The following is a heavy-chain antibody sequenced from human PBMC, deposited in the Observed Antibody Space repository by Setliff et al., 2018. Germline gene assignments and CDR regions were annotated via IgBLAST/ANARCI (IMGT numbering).Heavy chain of an antibody. Sequence: GASVKVSCKASGYTFTSYGISWVRQAPGQGLEWMGWISAYNGNTNYAQKLQGRVTMTTDTSTSTAYMELRSLRSDDTAVYYCARLDDSSGYYSLDGDFQHWGQGTLVTVSS. J-gene: IGHJ1*01. CDR1: GYTFTSYG. D-gene: IGHD3-22*01. V-gene: IGHV1-18*01. CDR3: ARLDDSSGYYSLDGDFQH. CDR2: ISAYNGNT.